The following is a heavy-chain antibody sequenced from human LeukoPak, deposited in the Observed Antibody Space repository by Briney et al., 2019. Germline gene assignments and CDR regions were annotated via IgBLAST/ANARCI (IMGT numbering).Heavy chain of an antibody. CDR3: ARGVPEWLLCCDAFDI. Sequence: ASVKVSCKASGYTFTVFYMHWVRQAPGQGLEWMGWINPNSGGTNYAQKFQGRVTMTRDTSISTAYMELSRLRSDDTAVYYCARGVPEWLLCCDAFDIWGQGTMVTVSS. J-gene: IGHJ3*02. D-gene: IGHD3-3*01. V-gene: IGHV1-2*02. CDR1: GYTFTVFY. CDR2: INPNSGGT.